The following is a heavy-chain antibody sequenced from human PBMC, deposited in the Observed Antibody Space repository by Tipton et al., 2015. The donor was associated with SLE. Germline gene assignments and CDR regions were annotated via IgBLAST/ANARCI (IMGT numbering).Heavy chain of an antibody. D-gene: IGHD3-3*01. CDR2: IYYSGST. J-gene: IGHJ6*03. CDR3: AREPIYDFWSGHLYMDV. Sequence: GLVKPSETLSLTCTVSGGSISGYYWSWIRQPPGKGLEWIGYIYYSGSTNYNPSLKSRVTISVDTSKNQFSLKLSSVTAADTAVYYCAREPIYDFWSGHLYMDVWGKGTTVTVSS. V-gene: IGHV4-59*01. CDR1: GGSISGYY.